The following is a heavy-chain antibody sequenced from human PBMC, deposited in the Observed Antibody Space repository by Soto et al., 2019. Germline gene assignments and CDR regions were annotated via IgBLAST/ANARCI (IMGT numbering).Heavy chain of an antibody. V-gene: IGHV3-66*01. CDR2: IYSGGST. J-gene: IGHJ4*02. Sequence: GGSLRLSCAASGFTVSSNYMSWVRQAPGKGLEWVSVIYSGGSTYYADSVKGRFTISRDNSKNTLYLQMNSLRAEDTAVYYCARDPLTTVTLTGFDYWGQGTLVTVSS. CDR3: ARDPLTTVTLTGFDY. CDR1: GFTVSSNY. D-gene: IGHD4-17*01.